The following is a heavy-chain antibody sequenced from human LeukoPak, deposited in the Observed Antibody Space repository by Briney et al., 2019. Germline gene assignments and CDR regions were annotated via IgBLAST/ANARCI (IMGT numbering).Heavy chain of an antibody. J-gene: IGHJ6*04. D-gene: IGHD3-10*01. CDR2: ISSSSIYI. Sequence: PGGSLRLSCAASGFTFSSYWMNWVRQAPGKGLEWVSSISSSSIYIYYADSAKGRFTISRDNARNSLYLQMNSLRAEDTAVYYCVRGKANYGSGSDVWGKGTTVTVSS. CDR3: VRGKANYGSGSDV. CDR1: GFTFSSYW. V-gene: IGHV3-21*01.